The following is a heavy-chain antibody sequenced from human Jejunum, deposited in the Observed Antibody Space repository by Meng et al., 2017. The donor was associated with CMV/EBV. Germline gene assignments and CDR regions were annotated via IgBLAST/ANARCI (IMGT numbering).Heavy chain of an antibody. CDR2: GYSAGMT. D-gene: IGHD3-10*01. Sequence: FTFSSYAMSWVRQAPGKGLEWVAVGYSAGMTYYADSVKGRFTISRDNSKNTMFLQMNGLRLEDTAMYYCAAEVAVRNYFSYGMDVWGQGTTVTVSS. V-gene: IGHV3-66*02. CDR3: AAEVAVRNYFSYGMDV. J-gene: IGHJ6*02. CDR1: FTFSSYA.